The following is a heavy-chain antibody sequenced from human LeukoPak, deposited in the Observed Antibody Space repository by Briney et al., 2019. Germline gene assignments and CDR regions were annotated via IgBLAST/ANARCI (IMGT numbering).Heavy chain of an antibody. CDR2: IKSKTDGGTT. CDR1: GFTFSNAW. Sequence: PGGSLRLSCAASGFTFSNAWMTWVRQAPGKGLEWVGRIKSKTDGGTTDYAAPVKGRFTISRDDFKNTLYLQMNSLKTEDTAVYYCTTDYSTVVVTYYNWFDPWGQGTLVTVSS. CDR3: TTDYSTVVVTYYNWFDP. J-gene: IGHJ5*02. D-gene: IGHD2-2*01. V-gene: IGHV3-15*01.